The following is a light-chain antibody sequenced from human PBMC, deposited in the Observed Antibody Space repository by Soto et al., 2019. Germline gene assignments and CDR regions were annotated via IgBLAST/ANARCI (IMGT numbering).Light chain of an antibody. V-gene: IGKV1-9*01. J-gene: IGKJ5*01. CDR2: DVS. CDR1: QGISSY. Sequence: DIQLTQSPSFLSASVGDRVTITCRASQGISSYLAWYQQKPGKAPKLLIYDVSTLQSGVPSRFSGSGSGTEFTLTISSLQPEDFATYYCQQLNSYPITFGQGTRLEIK. CDR3: QQLNSYPIT.